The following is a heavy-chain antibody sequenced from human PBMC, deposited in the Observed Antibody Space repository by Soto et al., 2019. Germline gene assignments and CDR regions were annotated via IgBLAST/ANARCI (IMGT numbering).Heavy chain of an antibody. D-gene: IGHD2-2*01. CDR1: GYTFTSYY. CDR2: INPSGGST. J-gene: IGHJ6*02. Sequence: EASVKVSCKASGYTFTSYYMHWVRQAPGQGLEWMGIINPSGGSTSYAQKFQGRVTMTRDTSTSTVYMELSSLRSEDTAVYYCARDLGYCSSTSCYGFYYGMDVWGQGTTVTVSS. CDR3: ARDLGYCSSTSCYGFYYGMDV. V-gene: IGHV1-46*03.